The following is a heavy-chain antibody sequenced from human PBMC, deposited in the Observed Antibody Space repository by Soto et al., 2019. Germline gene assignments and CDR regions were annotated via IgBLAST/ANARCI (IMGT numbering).Heavy chain of an antibody. J-gene: IGHJ4*02. V-gene: IGHV1-18*01. Sequence: QVQLVQSGAEVKKPGASVKVSCKASGYTFTSYGISWVRQAPGQGLEWMGWSSAYNGNTNYAQKLQGRVTMTTDTPTSTAHLELRSLQSDDTAVYYCARDGSGYCSGGSCSDYWGQGTLVTVSS. CDR1: GYTFTSYG. CDR3: ARDGSGYCSGGSCSDY. CDR2: SSAYNGNT. D-gene: IGHD2-15*01.